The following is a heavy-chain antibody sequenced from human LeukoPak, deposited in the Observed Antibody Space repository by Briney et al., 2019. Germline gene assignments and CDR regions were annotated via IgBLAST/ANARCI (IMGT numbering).Heavy chain of an antibody. Sequence: SETLSLTCTVSGGSISSGSYYWSWIRQPAGKGLEWIGRIYTSGSTNYNPSLKSRVTISVDTSKNQFSLKLSSVTAADTAVYYCARGHPEPYCSSTSCHTDAFDIWGQGTMVTVSS. J-gene: IGHJ3*02. V-gene: IGHV4-61*02. CDR1: GGSISSGSYY. D-gene: IGHD2-2*02. CDR3: ARGHPEPYCSSTSCHTDAFDI. CDR2: IYTSGST.